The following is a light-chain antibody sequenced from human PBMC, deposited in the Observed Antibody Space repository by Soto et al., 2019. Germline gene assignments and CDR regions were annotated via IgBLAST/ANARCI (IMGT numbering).Light chain of an antibody. CDR2: GAS. Sequence: EIVLTQSPGTLSLSPGERATLSCRASQSVSSSYLAWYQQKPGQAPRLLIYGASNRATGIPDRFSGSGSGTDFTHPISGLDPEDFEFDSYQVFHSSPRPFAQGTEVDI. V-gene: IGKV3-20*01. CDR3: QVFHSSPRP. J-gene: IGKJ1*01. CDR1: QSVSSSY.